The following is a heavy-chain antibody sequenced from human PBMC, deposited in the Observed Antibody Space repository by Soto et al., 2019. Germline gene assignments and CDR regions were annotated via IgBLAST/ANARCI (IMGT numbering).Heavy chain of an antibody. J-gene: IGHJ5*02. CDR3: ARDRRGQQWLVPGQLVGWFDP. V-gene: IGHV3-21*01. CDR1: GFTFSSYS. D-gene: IGHD6-19*01. Sequence: EVQLVESGGGLVKPGGSLRLSCAASGFTFSSYSMNWVRQAPGKGLEWVSSISSSSSYIYYADSVKGRFTISRDNAKNSLYLQMNSLRAEDTAVYYCARDRRGQQWLVPGQLVGWFDPWGQGTLVTVSS. CDR2: ISSSSSYI.